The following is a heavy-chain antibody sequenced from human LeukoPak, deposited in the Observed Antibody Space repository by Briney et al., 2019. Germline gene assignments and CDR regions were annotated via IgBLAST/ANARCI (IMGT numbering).Heavy chain of an antibody. CDR2: INHSGST. Sequence: SETLSLTCAVYGGSFSGYYWSWIRQPPGKGLEWIGEINHSGSTNYNPSLKSRVTISVDTSKNQFSLKLSSVTAADTAVYYCAGQPPFDYWGQGTLVTVSS. J-gene: IGHJ4*02. D-gene: IGHD6-13*01. CDR1: GGSFSGYY. V-gene: IGHV4-34*01. CDR3: AGQPPFDY.